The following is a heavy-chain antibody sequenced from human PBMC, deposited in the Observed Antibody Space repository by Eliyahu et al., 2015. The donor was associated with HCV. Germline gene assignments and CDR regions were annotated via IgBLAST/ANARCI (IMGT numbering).Heavy chain of an antibody. CDR2: INWNGAGI. V-gene: IGHV3-20*01. Sequence: EVQLVESGGGVVRPGGSXXLSCXTSGFTFEXSGXSWVRQAPGKGLEWVAGINWNGAGIGYSDSVKGRFTISRDNAKKSLYLQMNNLRAEDTALYHCAKGYYYGMDVWGQGSTVTVSS. CDR1: GFTFEXSG. J-gene: IGHJ6*02. CDR3: AKGYYYGMDV.